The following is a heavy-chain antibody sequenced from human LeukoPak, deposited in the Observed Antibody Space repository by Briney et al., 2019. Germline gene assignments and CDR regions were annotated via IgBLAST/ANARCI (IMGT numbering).Heavy chain of an antibody. D-gene: IGHD3-22*01. J-gene: IGHJ4*02. CDR1: GGSISSSSYY. CDR3: ARGGYYYDSSGYYRFDY. CDR2: IYTSGST. Sequence: SETLSLTCTVSGGSISSSSYYWGWIRQPPGKVLEWIGRIYTSGSTNYNPSLKSRVTMSVDTSKNQFSLKLSSVTAADTAVYYCARGGYYYDSSGYYRFDYWGQGTLVTVSS. V-gene: IGHV4-61*05.